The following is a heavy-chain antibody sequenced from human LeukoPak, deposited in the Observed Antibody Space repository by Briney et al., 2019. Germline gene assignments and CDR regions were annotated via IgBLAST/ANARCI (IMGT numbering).Heavy chain of an antibody. CDR3: ARGNGGRNYGMDV. CDR1: GGSFSGYY. Sequence: PSETLSLTCAVYGGSFSGYYWSWIRQPPGKGLEWIGEINHSGSTNYNPSLKSRVTISVDTSKNQFSLKLSSVTAADTAVYYCARGNGGRNYGMDVWGQGTTVTASS. D-gene: IGHD7-27*01. J-gene: IGHJ6*02. CDR2: INHSGST. V-gene: IGHV4-34*01.